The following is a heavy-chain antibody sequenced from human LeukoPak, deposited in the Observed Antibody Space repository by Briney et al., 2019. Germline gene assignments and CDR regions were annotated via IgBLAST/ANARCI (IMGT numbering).Heavy chain of an antibody. D-gene: IGHD3-10*02. CDR3: AELGITMIGGV. J-gene: IGHJ6*04. V-gene: IGHV3-48*03. Sequence: GGSLRLSRATSGFTFSSYEMNWVRQAPGKGLEWVSYISSSGSTIYYADSVKGRFTISRDNAKNSLYLQMNSLRAEDTAVYYCAELGITMIGGVWGKGTTVTISS. CDR1: GFTFSSYE. CDR2: ISSSGSTI.